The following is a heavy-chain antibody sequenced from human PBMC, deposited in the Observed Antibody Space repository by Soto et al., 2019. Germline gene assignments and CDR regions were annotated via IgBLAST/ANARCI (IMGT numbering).Heavy chain of an antibody. J-gene: IGHJ6*02. V-gene: IGHV4-59*08. CDR2: VYYNGGS. CDR3: VRQGIGNLHGLVDV. Sequence: QMQLQESGPGLVKPSETLSLTCTVSGGSIDGYNCAWIRQPPGKSLEWVGYVYYNGGSRYNPSLESRVTLSMDTSKSQFSLQLRSVTAADTAVYYCVRQGIGNLHGLVDVWGRGTTVTVSS. CDR1: GGSIDGYN. D-gene: IGHD3-10*01.